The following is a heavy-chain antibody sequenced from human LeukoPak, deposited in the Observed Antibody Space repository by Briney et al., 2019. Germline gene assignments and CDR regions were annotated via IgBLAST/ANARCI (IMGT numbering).Heavy chain of an antibody. CDR1: GGSISRYY. Sequence: PSETLSLTCTVSGGSISRYYWSWIRQPPGKGLEWIGYIYYSGSTNYNPSLKSRVTISVDTSKNQFSLKLSSVTAADTAVYYCARDGHYYDSSGYAKHDAFDIWGQGTMVTVSS. J-gene: IGHJ3*02. V-gene: IGHV4-59*01. CDR3: ARDGHYYDSSGYAKHDAFDI. CDR2: IYYSGST. D-gene: IGHD3-22*01.